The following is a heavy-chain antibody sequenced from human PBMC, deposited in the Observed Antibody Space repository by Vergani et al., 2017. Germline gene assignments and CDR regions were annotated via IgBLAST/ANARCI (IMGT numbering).Heavy chain of an antibody. J-gene: IGHJ4*02. CDR2: IRSDESRR. CDR1: GFTFNSYG. Sequence: QVQLLESGGGVVQPGGSLRLSCAASGFTFNSYGMHWVRQAPGKGLEWVASIRSDESRRYYGDSVEGPFTISRDNSKNTLYLQMKSLRPEDTAVYYCAKEGGGYCSGGTCYPEYWGQGTLVIVSS. CDR3: AKEGGGYCSGGTCYPEY. D-gene: IGHD2-15*01. V-gene: IGHV3-30*02.